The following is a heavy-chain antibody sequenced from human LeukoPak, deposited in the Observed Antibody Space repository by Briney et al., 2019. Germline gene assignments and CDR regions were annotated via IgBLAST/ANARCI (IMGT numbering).Heavy chain of an antibody. D-gene: IGHD3-10*01. Sequence: GASVKVSCKASGYTFTSYAMHWVRQAPGQRLEWMGWINAGIGNTKYSQKFQGRVTITRDTSASTAYMELSSLRSEDTAVYYCARERGRVFDYWGQGTLVTVSS. CDR1: GYTFTSYA. V-gene: IGHV1-3*01. CDR3: ARERGRVFDY. J-gene: IGHJ4*02. CDR2: INAGIGNT.